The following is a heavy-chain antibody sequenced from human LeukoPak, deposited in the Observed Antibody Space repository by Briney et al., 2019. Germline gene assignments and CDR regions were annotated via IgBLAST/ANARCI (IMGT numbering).Heavy chain of an antibody. V-gene: IGHV3-30-3*01. Sequence: PGGSLRLSCAASGFTFSSYAMHWVRQAPGKGLEWVAVISYDGSNKYYADSVKGRFTISRDISKNMLNLQMYSLRAEDTAVYYCANTRYSSGPFGYWGQGTLVTVSS. CDR3: ANTRYSSGPFGY. CDR1: GFTFSSYA. J-gene: IGHJ4*02. D-gene: IGHD5-18*01. CDR2: ISYDGSNK.